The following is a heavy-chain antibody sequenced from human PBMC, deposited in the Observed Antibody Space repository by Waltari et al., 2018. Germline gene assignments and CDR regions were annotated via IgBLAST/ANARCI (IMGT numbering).Heavy chain of an antibody. CDR2: VHQSGRS. J-gene: IGHJ4*02. D-gene: IGHD2-15*01. CDR3: ASDRGRGLYLDS. Sequence: QVQLQESGPGLVKPSGTLSLTCTVSGDSISNNFFWSWVRQSPGKGLEWIGQVHQSGRSNYNPSLESRVTVSTDTSKNQFSLRVTSVTAADTAIYYCASDRGRGLYLDSWGQGTLVTVSP. V-gene: IGHV4-4*02. CDR1: GDSISNNFF.